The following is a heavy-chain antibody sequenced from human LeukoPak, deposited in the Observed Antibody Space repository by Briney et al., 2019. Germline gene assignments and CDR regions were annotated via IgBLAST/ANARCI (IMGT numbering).Heavy chain of an antibody. CDR1: GFTFSSYE. V-gene: IGHV3-48*03. CDR2: ISSSGSTI. CDR3: ARGGDYRYYFDY. D-gene: IGHD4-17*01. Sequence: GGSLRLSCAASGFTFSSYEMNWVRQAPGKGLEWVSYISSSGSTIYYADSVKGRFTTSRDNAKNSLYLQMNSLRAEDTAVYYCARGGDYRYYFDYWGQGTLVTVSS. J-gene: IGHJ4*02.